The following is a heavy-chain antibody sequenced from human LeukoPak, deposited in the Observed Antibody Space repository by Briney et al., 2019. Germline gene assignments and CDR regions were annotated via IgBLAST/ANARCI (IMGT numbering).Heavy chain of an antibody. V-gene: IGHV3-23*01. CDR3: AKYSSGWFFDY. CDR1: GFTFSSYA. J-gene: IGHJ4*02. CDR2: ISGSGGST. Sequence: PGGSLRLSCAASGFTFSSYAMTWVRQAPGKGLEWVSGISGSGGSTYYADSVKGRFTISRDKSKNTLYLQMNSLRAEDTAVYYCAKYSSGWFFDYWGQETLVTVSS. D-gene: IGHD6-19*01.